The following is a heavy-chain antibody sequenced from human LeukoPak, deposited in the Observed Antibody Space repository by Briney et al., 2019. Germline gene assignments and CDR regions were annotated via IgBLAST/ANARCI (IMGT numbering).Heavy chain of an antibody. D-gene: IGHD3-10*01. CDR3: AKPGGRVAVGIGEFSDGAELDY. Sequence: HPGGSLRLSCAASGFSFSTYAMSWVRQAPGKGLEWVSGISGSGAGTFYADSVKGRFTISRDTSKNTLYLQMNSLRAEDTAVYYCAKPGGRVAVGIGEFSDGAELDYWGQGTLVTVSS. V-gene: IGHV3-23*01. CDR2: ISGSGAGT. J-gene: IGHJ4*02. CDR1: GFSFSTYA.